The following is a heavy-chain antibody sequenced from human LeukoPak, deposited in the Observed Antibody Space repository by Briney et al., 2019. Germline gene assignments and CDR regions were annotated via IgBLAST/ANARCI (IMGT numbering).Heavy chain of an antibody. CDR3: ARGRRSGSLVPCYFDY. D-gene: IGHD1-26*01. Sequence: SETLSLTCTVSGGSISSYYWSWIRQPPGKGLEWIGYIYYSGSTNYNPSLKSRVTISVDTSKNQFSLKLSSVTAADTAVYYCARGRRSGSLVPCYFDYWGQGTLVTVSS. CDR1: GGSISSYY. J-gene: IGHJ4*02. CDR2: IYYSGST. V-gene: IGHV4-59*01.